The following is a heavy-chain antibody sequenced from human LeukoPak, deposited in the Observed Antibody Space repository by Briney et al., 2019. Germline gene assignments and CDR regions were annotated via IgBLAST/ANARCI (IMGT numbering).Heavy chain of an antibody. CDR1: GGSFSGYY. D-gene: IGHD3-10*01. CDR2: INHSGST. CDR3: AREVWYYGSGSYSAWFDP. Sequence: SETLSLTCAVYGGSFSGYYWSWIRQPPGKGLEWSGEINHSGSTNYNPSLKSRVTISVDTSKTQFSLKLRSVTAADTAAYYCAREVWYYGSGSYSAWFDPWGQGTLVTVSS. J-gene: IGHJ5*02. V-gene: IGHV4-34*01.